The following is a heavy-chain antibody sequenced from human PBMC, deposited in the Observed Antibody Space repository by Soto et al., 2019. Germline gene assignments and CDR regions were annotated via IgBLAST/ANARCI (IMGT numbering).Heavy chain of an antibody. Sequence: SETLSLTCTVSGGSISSYYWSWIRQPPGKGLEWIGYIYYSGSTNYNPSLKSRVTISVDTSKNQFSLKLSSVTAADTAVYYCARERPPPXCSSTSCYPAGYNWFDPWGQGTLVTVSS. D-gene: IGHD2-2*01. CDR2: IYYSGST. CDR3: ARERPPPXCSSTSCYPAGYNWFDP. V-gene: IGHV4-59*01. J-gene: IGHJ5*02. CDR1: GGSISSYY.